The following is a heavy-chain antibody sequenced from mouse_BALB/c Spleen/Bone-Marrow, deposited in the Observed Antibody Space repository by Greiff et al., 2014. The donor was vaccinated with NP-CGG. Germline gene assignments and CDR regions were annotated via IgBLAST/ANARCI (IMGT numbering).Heavy chain of an antibody. D-gene: IGHD1-1*01. V-gene: IGHV1S81*02. CDR2: INPSNGRT. CDR1: GYTFTSYW. CDR3: ARRATTVVATDY. J-gene: IGHJ2*01. Sequence: GAELVKPGASVKLSCKASGYTFTSYWMHWVKQRPGQGLEWIGEINPSNGRTNYNEKFKSKATLTVDKSSSTAYMQLSSLTSEDSAVYYCARRATTVVATDYWGQGTTLTVSS.